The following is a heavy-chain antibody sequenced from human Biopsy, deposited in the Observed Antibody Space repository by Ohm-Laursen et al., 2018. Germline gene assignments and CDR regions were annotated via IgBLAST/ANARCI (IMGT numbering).Heavy chain of an antibody. CDR3: ARDGEAKYCKHGVCPSDF. V-gene: IGHV3-21*01. Sequence: SLRLSCTASGFIFSTYTMNWVRQAPGEGLEWVSSISSRSSDIYYADSVKGRFTVSRDNGKNSVYLQMNSLRVEDTAVYYCARDGEAKYCKHGVCPSDFWGQGTLVTVSS. CDR1: GFIFSTYT. CDR2: ISSRSSDI. J-gene: IGHJ4*02. D-gene: IGHD2-8*01.